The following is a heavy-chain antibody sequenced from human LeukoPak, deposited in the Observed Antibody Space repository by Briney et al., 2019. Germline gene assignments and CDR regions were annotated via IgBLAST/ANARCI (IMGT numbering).Heavy chain of an antibody. Sequence: SGPTLVNPTQTLTLTCTFSGFSLSTSGVGVGGIRQPPGKALEWLALIYWDDDKRYSPSLKSRLTITKDTSKNQVVLTMTNMDPVDTATYYCAHTGEAAAGTGWFDPWGQGTLVTVSS. CDR2: IYWDDDK. V-gene: IGHV2-5*02. J-gene: IGHJ5*02. CDR3: AHTGEAAAGTGWFDP. D-gene: IGHD6-13*01. CDR1: GFSLSTSGVG.